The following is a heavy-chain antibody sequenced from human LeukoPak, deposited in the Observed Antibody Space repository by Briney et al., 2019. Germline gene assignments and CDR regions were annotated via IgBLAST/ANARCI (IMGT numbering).Heavy chain of an antibody. CDR2: IYYGGST. CDR3: ARDGLWIQNAFDI. Sequence: SETLSLTCTVSGGSISSSSYYWGWIRRPPAKGLEWIGSIYYGGSTYYNPSLKSRVTISVDTSKNQFSLKLRSVTAADTAVYYCARDGLWIQNAFDIWGQGTMVTVSS. CDR1: GGSISSSSYY. V-gene: IGHV4-39*07. J-gene: IGHJ3*02. D-gene: IGHD5-18*01.